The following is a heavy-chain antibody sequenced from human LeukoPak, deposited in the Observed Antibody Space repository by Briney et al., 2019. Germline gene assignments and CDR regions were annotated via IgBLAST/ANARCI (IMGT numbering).Heavy chain of an antibody. Sequence: ASVKVSCKASGYTCTGYYMHWVRQAPGQGLEWMGWINPNSGGTNYAQKFQGWVTMTRDTSISTAYMELSRLRSDDTAVYYCARGDVVVPAAYYYYYYGMDVWGQGTTVTVSS. J-gene: IGHJ6*02. D-gene: IGHD2-2*01. V-gene: IGHV1-2*04. CDR3: ARGDVVVPAAYYYYYYGMDV. CDR2: INPNSGGT. CDR1: GYTCTGYY.